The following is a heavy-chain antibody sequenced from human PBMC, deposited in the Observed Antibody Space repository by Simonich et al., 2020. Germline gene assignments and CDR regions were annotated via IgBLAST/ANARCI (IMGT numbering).Heavy chain of an antibody. J-gene: IGHJ1*01. V-gene: IGHV4-34*01. Sequence: QVQIQQWGAGLLKPSETLSLTCPVYGGSFSGYYLSWIRQPPGKGLEWIGEINHSDSTNYNPSLKSRVTISVDPSKNQFSLKLSSVTAADTAVYYCARGLRVAAASTAFQHWGQGTLVTVSS. CDR3: ARGLRVAAASTAFQH. D-gene: IGHD6-13*01. CDR2: INHSDST. CDR1: GGSFSGYY.